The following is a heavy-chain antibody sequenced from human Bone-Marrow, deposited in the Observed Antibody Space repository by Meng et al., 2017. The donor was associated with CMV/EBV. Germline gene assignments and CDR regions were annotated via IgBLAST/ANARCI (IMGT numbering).Heavy chain of an antibody. CDR2: VLYDATGQ. V-gene: IGHV3-30-3*01. CDR1: GFTFSDYA. CDR3: ARDRVLAVAGVDFDY. Sequence: GESLKISCAASGFTFSDYAIHWVRQAPGKGLEWVAVVLYDATGQYYAASVKGRFTISRDNSKNTLYLQMNSLRADDTAVYYCARDRVLAVAGVDFDYWGQGTLVTVSS. J-gene: IGHJ4*02. D-gene: IGHD6-19*01.